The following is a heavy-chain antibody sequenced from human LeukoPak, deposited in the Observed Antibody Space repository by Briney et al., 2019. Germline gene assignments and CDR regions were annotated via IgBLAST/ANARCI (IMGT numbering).Heavy chain of an antibody. CDR2: IWYDGSNK. Sequence: PGGSLRLSCAASGFTFSSYGMHWVRQAPGKGLEWVAVIWYDGSNKYYADSEKGRFTISRDNSKNTLYLQMNSLRAEDTAVYYGARGAGNIIHWGQGTLVTVSS. D-gene: IGHD2/OR15-2a*01. J-gene: IGHJ4*02. CDR1: GFTFSSYG. CDR3: ARGAGNIIH. V-gene: IGHV3-33*01.